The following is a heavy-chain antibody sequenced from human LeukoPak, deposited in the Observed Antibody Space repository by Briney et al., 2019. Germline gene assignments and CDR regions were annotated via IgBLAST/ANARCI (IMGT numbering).Heavy chain of an antibody. CDR3: ARARIGYCSSTSCRDAFDI. V-gene: IGHV1-2*02. J-gene: IGHJ3*02. CDR2: INPNSGGT. D-gene: IGHD2-2*01. Sequence: ASVKVSCKASGYTFTGYYMHWVRQAPGQGLERMGWINPNSGGTNYAQKFQGRVTMTRDTSISTAYMELSRLRSDDTAVYYCARARIGYCSSTSCRDAFDIWGQGTMVTVSS. CDR1: GYTFTGYY.